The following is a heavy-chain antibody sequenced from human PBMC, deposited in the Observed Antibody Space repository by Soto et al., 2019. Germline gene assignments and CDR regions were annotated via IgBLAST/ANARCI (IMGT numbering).Heavy chain of an antibody. CDR1: GFTFNNYD. D-gene: IGHD5-18*01. CDR3: AQVPRYTATPPDDY. J-gene: IGHJ4*02. V-gene: IGHV3-13*01. CDR2: IGAAGDT. Sequence: LRLSCTASGFTFNNYDMHWVRQATGKGLEWLSGIGAAGDTYYPGAVNGRFTISRDNSKNTLFLQMNSLRAEDTAVYYCAQVPRYTATPPDDYWGQGTLVTVSS.